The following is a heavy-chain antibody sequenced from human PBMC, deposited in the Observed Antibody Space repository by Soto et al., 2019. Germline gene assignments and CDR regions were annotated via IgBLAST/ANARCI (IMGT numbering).Heavy chain of an antibody. CDR2: INPNSGGT. CDR1: GYTFTGYY. J-gene: IGHJ5*02. D-gene: IGHD3-3*01. CDR3: AREFRVLRFLEWLPQYNWFDP. Sequence: ASVKVSCKASGYTFTGYYMHWVRQAPGQGLEWMGWINPNSGGTNYAQKFQGWVTMTRDTSISTAYMKLSRLRSDDTAVYYCAREFRVLRFLEWLPQYNWFDPWGQGTLVTVSS. V-gene: IGHV1-2*04.